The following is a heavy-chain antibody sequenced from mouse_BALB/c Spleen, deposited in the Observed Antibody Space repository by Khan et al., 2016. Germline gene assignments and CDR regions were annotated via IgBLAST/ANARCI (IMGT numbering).Heavy chain of an antibody. J-gene: IGHJ3*01. Sequence: QVQLQQPGAELVRPGASVKLSCKASGYTFTSYWINWMKQRPGQGLEWIGNIFPSDSYTNYNQKFKDKATLTVDKSSSTAYVQLSSPTSEDSAIYYCTRGESTMIRGFAYWGQGTLVTVSA. CDR1: GYTFTSYW. CDR3: TRGESTMIRGFAY. V-gene: IGHV1-69*02. CDR2: IFPSDSYT. D-gene: IGHD2-4*01.